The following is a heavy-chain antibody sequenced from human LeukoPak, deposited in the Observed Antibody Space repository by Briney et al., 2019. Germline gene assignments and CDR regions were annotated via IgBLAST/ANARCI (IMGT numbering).Heavy chain of an antibody. Sequence: ASVKVSCKASGDTFINYGFSWVRQAPGQGLEWMGWIRVSNGDTNYAQKFQGRVTLTTDTSTSTVYMELRSLRSDDTAVYYCARDYRYMDPKSGLASGYWGQGTLVTVSS. D-gene: IGHD3-16*02. CDR1: GDTFINYG. V-gene: IGHV1-18*01. CDR3: ARDYRYMDPKSGLASGY. J-gene: IGHJ4*02. CDR2: IRVSNGDT.